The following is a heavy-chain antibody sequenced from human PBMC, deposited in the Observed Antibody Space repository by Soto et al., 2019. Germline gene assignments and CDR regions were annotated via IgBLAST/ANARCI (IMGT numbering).Heavy chain of an antibody. V-gene: IGHV3-23*01. J-gene: IGHJ1*01. CDR1: GFTFSRYA. D-gene: IGHD3-10*01. CDR2: ISGSGGST. Sequence: GSLRLSCAASGFTFSRYAMSWVRQPPGKGLEWVSAISGSGGSTYYADSVKGRFTISRDNSKNTLYLQMNSLRAEDTAVYYCAKDSYFGPAEYFQHWGQGTLVTVSS. CDR3: AKDSYFGPAEYFQH.